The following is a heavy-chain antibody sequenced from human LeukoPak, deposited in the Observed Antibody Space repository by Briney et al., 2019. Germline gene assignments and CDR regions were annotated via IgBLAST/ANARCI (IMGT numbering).Heavy chain of an antibody. J-gene: IGHJ4*02. Sequence: ASETLSLTCTVSGGSMISYYWTWIRQPPGKGLEWIGYIHYSGSTNHKPSLHSRVTMSVDTSRNHFSLKLSSVTAADTALYYCARGTRMIVGGDYFDYWGQGTLVTVSS. CDR1: GGSMISYY. V-gene: IGHV4-59*01. D-gene: IGHD3-22*01. CDR3: ARGTRMIVGGDYFDY. CDR2: IHYSGST.